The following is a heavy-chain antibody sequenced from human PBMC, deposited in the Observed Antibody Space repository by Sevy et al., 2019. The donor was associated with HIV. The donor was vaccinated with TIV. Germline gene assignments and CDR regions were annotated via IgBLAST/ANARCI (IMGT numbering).Heavy chain of an antibody. Sequence: SGPTLVNPTQTLTLTCTFSGFSLSTSGVGVGWIRQPPGKALEWLALIYWDDDKRYSPSLKSRLTITKDTSKNQVVLTMTNMDPVDTATYYCAHQLPDCGGDCYSQYYFDYWGQGTLVTVSS. V-gene: IGHV2-5*02. J-gene: IGHJ4*02. CDR2: IYWDDDK. CDR3: AHQLPDCGGDCYSQYYFDY. D-gene: IGHD2-21*01. CDR1: GFSLSTSGVG.